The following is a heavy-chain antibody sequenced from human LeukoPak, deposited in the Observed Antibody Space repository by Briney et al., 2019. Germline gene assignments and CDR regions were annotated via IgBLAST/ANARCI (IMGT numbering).Heavy chain of an antibody. CDR1: GFTFSSYA. Sequence: PGGSLRLSCAASGFTFSSYAMSWVRQAPGKGLEWVSAISGSGGSTYYADSVKGRFTISRDNSENTLYLQMNSLRAEDTAVYYCAKSALNYYDSSGYYYVWDYWGQGTLVTVSS. CDR2: ISGSGGST. J-gene: IGHJ4*02. CDR3: AKSALNYYDSSGYYYVWDY. D-gene: IGHD3-22*01. V-gene: IGHV3-23*01.